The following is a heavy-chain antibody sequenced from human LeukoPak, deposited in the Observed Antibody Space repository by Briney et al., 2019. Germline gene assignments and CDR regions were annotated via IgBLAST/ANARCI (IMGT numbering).Heavy chain of an antibody. J-gene: IGHJ5*02. CDR1: GGSTSSYY. V-gene: IGHV4-59*01. D-gene: IGHD3-10*01. CDR3: ARALGGSGSRGLFDP. CDR2: IYYSGST. Sequence: SETLSLTCTVSGGSTSSYYWSWIRQPPGKGLEWIGYIYYSGSTNYNPSLKSRVTISVDTSKNQFSLKLSSVTAADTAVYYCARALGGSGSRGLFDPWGQGTLVTVSS.